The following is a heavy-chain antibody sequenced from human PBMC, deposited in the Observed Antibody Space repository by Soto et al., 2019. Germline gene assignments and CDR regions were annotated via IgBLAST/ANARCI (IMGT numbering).Heavy chain of an antibody. D-gene: IGHD6-19*01. Sequence: EMQLLESGGGSVQPGGSLRLFCAASGFTFTNYAMTWVRQAPGKGLEWVSTITPTGATFYGDTVKGRFTISRDNSRSTVFLQMNSLRAEDTAMYYCARTDKFNSQSSGWANRFDYWGQGTLVTVSS. J-gene: IGHJ4*02. CDR3: ARTDKFNSQSSGWANRFDY. CDR2: ITPTGAT. CDR1: GFTFTNYA. V-gene: IGHV3-23*01.